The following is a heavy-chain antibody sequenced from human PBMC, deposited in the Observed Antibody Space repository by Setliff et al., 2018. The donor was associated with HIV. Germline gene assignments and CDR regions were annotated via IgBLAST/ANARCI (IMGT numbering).Heavy chain of an antibody. V-gene: IGHV3-23*01. Sequence: GESLKISCAASGLTFNNYAMNWVRQAPGKGLEWVSLINRVGTNTYYADSVKGRFTIFRDDSKNMLHLQMSGLRAEDTAVYYCAKGGASDYDYPNCFDSWGLGMLVTVSS. J-gene: IGHJ5*01. D-gene: IGHD5-12*01. CDR1: GLTFNNYA. CDR3: AKGGASDYDYPNCFDS. CDR2: INRVGTNT.